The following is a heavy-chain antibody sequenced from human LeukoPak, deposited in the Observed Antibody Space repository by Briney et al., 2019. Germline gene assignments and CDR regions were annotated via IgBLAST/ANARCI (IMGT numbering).Heavy chain of an antibody. V-gene: IGHV3-30*02. CDR3: AKDGTSYYYIYY. Sequence: GGSLRLSCAASGFTFSRYEMNWVRQAPGKVLEWLAFIRYDGSNTYYADSVKGRFTVSRDDSKNTLYLQMNSLRGDDTAVYYCAKDGTSYYYIYYWGQGTLVTVSS. CDR2: IRYDGSNT. J-gene: IGHJ4*02. CDR1: GFTFSRYE. D-gene: IGHD2/OR15-2a*01.